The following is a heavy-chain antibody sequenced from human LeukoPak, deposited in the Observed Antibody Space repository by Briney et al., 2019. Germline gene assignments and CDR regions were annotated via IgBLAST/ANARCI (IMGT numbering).Heavy chain of an antibody. J-gene: IGHJ4*02. CDR2: ISPSGGST. V-gene: IGHV1-46*01. Sequence: ASVKVSCKAFGYTFTSNYMHWVRQAPGQGPEWMGVISPSGGSTTYAQKFQGRVTLTRDMSTSTDYLELSSLRSEDTAVYYCARAFYSSSWYHKEDFFDYWGQGTPVTVSS. D-gene: IGHD6-13*01. CDR3: ARAFYSSSWYHKEDFFDY. CDR1: GYTFTSNY.